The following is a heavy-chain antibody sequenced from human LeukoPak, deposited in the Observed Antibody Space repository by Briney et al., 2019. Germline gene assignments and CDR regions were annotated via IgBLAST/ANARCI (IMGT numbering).Heavy chain of an antibody. D-gene: IGHD2-15*01. CDR2: ISWNSGSI. CDR3: AKSGLNRFDY. V-gene: IGHV3-9*01. Sequence: PCRSLRLSCAASGFTFDDYAMHWVRQVPGKGLEWVSGISWNSGSIGYADSVKGRFTISRDNAKNTLYLQMNSLRAEDTAVYYCAKSGLNRFDYWGQGTLVTVSS. J-gene: IGHJ4*02. CDR1: GFTFDDYA.